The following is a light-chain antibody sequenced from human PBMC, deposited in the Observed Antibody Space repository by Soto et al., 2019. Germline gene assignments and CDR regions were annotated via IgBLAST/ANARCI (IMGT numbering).Light chain of an antibody. CDR2: EVS. CDR1: SSDVGGYNY. CDR3: SSYTQMSHVV. Sequence: QSALTQPASVSGSPGQSITISCTGTSSDVGGYNYVSWYQQHPGKAPKLMIYEVSNRPSGVSNRFSGSKSGNTASLTISGLQAEDEADYYCSSYTQMSHVVFGGGTQLTVL. V-gene: IGLV2-14*01. J-gene: IGLJ2*01.